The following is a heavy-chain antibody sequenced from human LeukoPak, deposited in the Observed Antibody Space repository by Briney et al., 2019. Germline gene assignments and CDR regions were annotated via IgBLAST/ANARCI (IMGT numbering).Heavy chain of an antibody. CDR3: ARDLLGSATSYSSGAWDY. J-gene: IGHJ4*02. Sequence: GASVKVSCKASGYTFTGYYMHWVRQAPGQGLEWMGWVNPTSGGTNYAQKFQGRVTMTRDTSISTAYMELSRLRSDDTAVYYCARDLLGSATSYSSGAWDYWGQGTLVTVSS. CDR1: GYTFTGYY. V-gene: IGHV1-2*02. CDR2: VNPTSGGT. D-gene: IGHD3-9*01.